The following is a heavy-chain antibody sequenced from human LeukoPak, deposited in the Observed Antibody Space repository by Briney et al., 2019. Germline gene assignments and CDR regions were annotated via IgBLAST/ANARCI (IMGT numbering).Heavy chain of an antibody. D-gene: IGHD6-19*01. J-gene: IGHJ4*02. CDR2: ISGSGGST. CDR3: AKAAGTNYFDY. V-gene: IGHV3-23*01. Sequence: GGSLRLSCAASGFTFSSYAMSWVRQAPGRGLEWVSTISGSGGSTYYADSVKGRVTISRDTSKNTLFLQMNSLRAGDTAVYYCAKAAGTNYFDYWGQGTLVTVSS. CDR1: GFTFSSYA.